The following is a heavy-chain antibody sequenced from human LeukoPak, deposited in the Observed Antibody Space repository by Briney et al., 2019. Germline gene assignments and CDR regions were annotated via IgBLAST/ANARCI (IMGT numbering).Heavy chain of an antibody. CDR3: ARYAEIPFDP. V-gene: IGHV3-74*01. Sequence: AGGSLRLSCAASGFTFSNYAMNWVRQAPGKGLVWVSRINSDGSSTSYADSVKGRFTISRDNAKNTLYLQMNSLRAEDTAVYYCARYAEIPFDPWGQGTLVTVSS. J-gene: IGHJ5*02. CDR1: GFTFSNYA. D-gene: IGHD1-14*01. CDR2: INSDGSST.